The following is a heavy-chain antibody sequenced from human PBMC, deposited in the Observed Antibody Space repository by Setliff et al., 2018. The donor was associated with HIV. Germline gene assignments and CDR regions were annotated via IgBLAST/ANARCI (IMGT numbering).Heavy chain of an antibody. CDR2: IYTSGST. Sequence: PSETLSLTCTVSGGSISSYYWSWIRQPAGKGLEWIGRIYTSGSTNYNPSLKSRVTISINTSKNQFSLKLSSVTAADTAVYYCARDRDIVVVPASPQGYYYYMDVWGKGTTVTVSS. J-gene: IGHJ6*03. CDR1: GGSISSYY. D-gene: IGHD2-2*01. V-gene: IGHV4-4*07. CDR3: ARDRDIVVVPASPQGYYYYMDV.